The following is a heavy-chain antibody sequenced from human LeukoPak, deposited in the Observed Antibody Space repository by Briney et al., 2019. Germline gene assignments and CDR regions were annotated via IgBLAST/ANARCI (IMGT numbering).Heavy chain of an antibody. D-gene: IGHD6-6*01. Sequence: GGSLRLSCAASGFTFSSYWMSWVRQAPGKGLEWVANIKQDGSEKYYVDSVKDRFTISRDNAKNSLYLQMNSLRAEDTAVYYCAREDIYSSSSGTFDYWGQGTLVTVSS. CDR2: IKQDGSEK. V-gene: IGHV3-7*01. CDR3: AREDIYSSSSGTFDY. J-gene: IGHJ4*02. CDR1: GFTFSSYW.